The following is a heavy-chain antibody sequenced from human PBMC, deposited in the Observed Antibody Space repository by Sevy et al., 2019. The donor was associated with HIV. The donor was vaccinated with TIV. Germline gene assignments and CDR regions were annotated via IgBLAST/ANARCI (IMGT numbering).Heavy chain of an antibody. J-gene: IGHJ6*02. Sequence: SETLSLTCAVYGGSFSGYYWSWIRQPPGKGLEWIGEINHSGSTNYNPSLKSRVTISVDTSKNQFSLKLSSVTDADTAVYYCARVPRYCSSTSCYTAGTGGYYYYGMDVWGQWTTVTVSS. V-gene: IGHV4-34*01. CDR2: INHSGST. CDR3: ARVPRYCSSTSCYTAGTGGYYYYGMDV. D-gene: IGHD2-2*02. CDR1: GGSFSGYY.